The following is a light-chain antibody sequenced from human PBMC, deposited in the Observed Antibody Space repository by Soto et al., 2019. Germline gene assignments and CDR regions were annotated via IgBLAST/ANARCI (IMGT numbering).Light chain of an antibody. CDR3: QQRSDWLPIT. V-gene: IGKV3-11*01. CDR2: DVS. CDR1: QSISSY. J-gene: IGKJ5*01. Sequence: EIVLTQSPATLSLSPGERATLSCRASQSISSYLAWYQQKPGQAPRLLIYDVSYRATGIPVRFSGSGSGTDFTLTISSLEPEDFAVYYCQQRSDWLPITFGQGTRLEI.